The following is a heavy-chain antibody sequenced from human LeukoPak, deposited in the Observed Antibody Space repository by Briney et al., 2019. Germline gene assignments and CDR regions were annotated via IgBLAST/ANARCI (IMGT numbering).Heavy chain of an antibody. Sequence: GGSLRLSCAASGFTFSSYSMNWVRQAPGKGLEWVSSISSSSSYIYYADSVKGRFTISRDNAKNSLYLQMNSLRAEVTAVYYCASSIAVAGRDYWGQGTLVTVSS. J-gene: IGHJ4*02. CDR2: ISSSSSYI. V-gene: IGHV3-21*01. D-gene: IGHD6-19*01. CDR1: GFTFSSYS. CDR3: ASSIAVAGRDY.